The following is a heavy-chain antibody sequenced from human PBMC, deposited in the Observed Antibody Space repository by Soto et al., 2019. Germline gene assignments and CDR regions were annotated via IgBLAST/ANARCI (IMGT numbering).Heavy chain of an antibody. CDR3: GFGRFPSPVFDI. Sequence: SETLSLTCAVYGGSFSGYYWNWLRQPPGEGLEWIGKIDQSGSTNYNPSLKSRVTISVDTSKSQFSLKLTSVTAVDTAVYYCGFGRFPSPVFDIWGQGTMVTVSS. J-gene: IGHJ3*02. CDR2: IDQSGST. V-gene: IGHV4-34*01. D-gene: IGHD3-10*01. CDR1: GGSFSGYY.